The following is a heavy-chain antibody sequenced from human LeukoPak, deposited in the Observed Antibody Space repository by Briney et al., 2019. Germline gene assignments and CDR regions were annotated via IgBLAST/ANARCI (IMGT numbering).Heavy chain of an antibody. CDR2: IYYSGST. V-gene: IGHV4-59*08. CDR1: GGSISSYY. J-gene: IGHJ4*02. D-gene: IGHD2-15*01. CDR3: ASTYCSGGSCYWALDY. Sequence: SETLSLTCTVSGGSISSYYWSWIRQPPGKGLEWIGYIYYSGSTNYNPSLKSRVTISVDTSKHQFSLKLSAVTAADTAVYDCASTYCSGGSCYWALDYWGQGTLVTVSS.